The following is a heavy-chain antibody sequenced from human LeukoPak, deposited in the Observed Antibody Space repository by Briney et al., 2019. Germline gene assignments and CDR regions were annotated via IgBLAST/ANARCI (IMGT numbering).Heavy chain of an antibody. V-gene: IGHV4-4*07. D-gene: IGHD6-19*01. CDR2: IYTSGST. CDR1: VGSISSYY. CDR3: ARESPLFGIAVAVFDY. J-gene: IGHJ4*02. Sequence: SETLSLTCTVSVGSISSYYWSWIRQPAGKGLEWVGRIYTSGSTEYNPPLKSRVTMSVDTSKYPFSLKLSSVTAADTAVYYCARESPLFGIAVAVFDYWGQGTLVTVSS.